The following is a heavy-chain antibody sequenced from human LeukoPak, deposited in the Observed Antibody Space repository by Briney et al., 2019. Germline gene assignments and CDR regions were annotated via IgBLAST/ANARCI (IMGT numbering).Heavy chain of an antibody. CDR2: INPNSGGT. CDR3: AREGSIAVAGGCLNY. D-gene: IGHD6-19*01. Sequence: GASVKVSCKASGYTFTGYYMHWVRQAPGQGLEWMGWINPNSGGTNYAQKFQGRVAMTRDTSISTAYMELSRLRSDDTAVYYCAREGSIAVAGGCLNYWGQGTLVTVSS. CDR1: GYTFTGYY. V-gene: IGHV1-2*02. J-gene: IGHJ4*02.